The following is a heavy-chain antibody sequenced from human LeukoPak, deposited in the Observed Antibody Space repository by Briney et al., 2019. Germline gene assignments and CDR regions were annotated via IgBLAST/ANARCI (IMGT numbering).Heavy chain of an antibody. CDR1: GGSISSGDYY. D-gene: IGHD3-16*02. V-gene: IGHV4-30-4*01. Sequence: PSETLSLTCTVSGGSISSGDYYWSWIRQPPGKGLEWIGYIYYSGSTYYNPSLKSRVTISVDTSKNQFSLKLSSVTAADTAVYYCARATANYDYVWGSYRYNGYYFDCWGQGTLVTVSS. J-gene: IGHJ4*02. CDR3: ARATANYDYVWGSYRYNGYYFDC. CDR2: IYYSGST.